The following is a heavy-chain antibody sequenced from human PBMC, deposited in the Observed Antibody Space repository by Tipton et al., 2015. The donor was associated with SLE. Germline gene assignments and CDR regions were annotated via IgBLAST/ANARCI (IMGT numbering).Heavy chain of an antibody. CDR2: IRYDGSNK. J-gene: IGHJ4*02. D-gene: IGHD4-23*01. Sequence: QLVQSGGGVVQPGGSLRLSCAASGFTFSSYGMHWVRQAPGKGLEWVAFIRYDGSNKYYADSVKGRFTISRDNSKNTLYLQMNSLRAEDTAVYYCADGGNPFDYWGQGTLVTVSS. V-gene: IGHV3-30*02. CDR1: GFTFSSYG. CDR3: ADGGNPFDY.